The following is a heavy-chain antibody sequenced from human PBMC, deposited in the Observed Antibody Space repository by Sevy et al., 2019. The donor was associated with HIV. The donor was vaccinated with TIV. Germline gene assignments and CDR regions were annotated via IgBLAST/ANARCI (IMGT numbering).Heavy chain of an antibody. CDR2: VTPYNGHK. D-gene: IGHD1-26*01. J-gene: IGHJ5*02. CDR1: GYTFAGYG. V-gene: IGHV1-18*01. CDR3: ARCLGGLRPWEYNWFDP. Sequence: ASVKVSCKASGYTFAGYGISWVRQAPGQGLEWMGWVTPYNGHKKYAQKLQGRVTMTTDTSTSTAYMELRSLRSDDTAVYYCARCLGGLRPWEYNWFDPWGQGTLVTVSS.